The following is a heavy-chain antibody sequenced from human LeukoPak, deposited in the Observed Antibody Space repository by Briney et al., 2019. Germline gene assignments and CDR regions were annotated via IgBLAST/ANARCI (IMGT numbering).Heavy chain of an antibody. CDR3: ARGVCTSSSCYAGDYGMDV. V-gene: IGHV4-59*08. Sequence: SETLSLTCTVSGGSMSSYYWSWIRQPPGKGLEWIGYRFYSGSTNYNPSLKSRVTISLDTSKSLFSLKVTSVTAADTAVYYCARGVCTSSSCYAGDYGMDVWGQGTTVTVSS. D-gene: IGHD2-2*01. CDR2: RFYSGST. J-gene: IGHJ6*02. CDR1: GGSMSSYY.